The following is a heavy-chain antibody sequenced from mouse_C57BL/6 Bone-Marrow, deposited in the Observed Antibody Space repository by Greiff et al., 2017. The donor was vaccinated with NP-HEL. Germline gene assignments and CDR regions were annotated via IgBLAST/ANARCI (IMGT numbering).Heavy chain of an antibody. CDR3: TRGPIYYYGGACFAY. CDR2: IDPETGGT. D-gene: IGHD1-1*01. V-gene: IGHV1-15*01. CDR1: GYTFTDYE. Sequence: VQLQQSGAELVRPGASVTLSCKASGYTFTDYEMHWVKQTPVHGLEWIGAIDPETGGTAYNQKFKGKAILTADKSSSTAYMELRSLTSEDSAVYYGTRGPIYYYGGACFAYWGQGPLVTVSA. J-gene: IGHJ3*01.